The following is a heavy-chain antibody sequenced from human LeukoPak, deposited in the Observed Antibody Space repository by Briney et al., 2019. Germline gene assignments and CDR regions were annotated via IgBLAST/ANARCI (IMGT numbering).Heavy chain of an antibody. J-gene: IGHJ6*04. CDR2: XXXXGST. V-gene: IGHV4-34*01. D-gene: IGHD3-10*01. CDR3: ARVRITMVRGVINYYYGMDV. Sequence: GLEWIXXXXXXGSTNYNPSLKSRVTISVDTSKNQFSLKLSSVTAADTAVYYCARVRITMVRGVINYYYGMDVWGKGTTVTVSS.